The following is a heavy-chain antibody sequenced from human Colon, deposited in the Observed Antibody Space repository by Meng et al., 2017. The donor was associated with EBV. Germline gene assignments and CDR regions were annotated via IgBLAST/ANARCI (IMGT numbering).Heavy chain of an antibody. CDR3: ARLPTTGYKDH. Sequence: QGLLQQLGAGLLKPSETLSLTCTVNGGSFSGYVWSWVRQPPGKGMEWIGEVSHPGSANYNPSLKSRVTISVDASEKQFSLRLTSVTAADSAVYYCARLPTTGYKDHWGQGTLVTVSS. V-gene: IGHV4-34*01. J-gene: IGHJ4*02. D-gene: IGHD3-9*01. CDR2: VSHPGSA. CDR1: GGSFSGYV.